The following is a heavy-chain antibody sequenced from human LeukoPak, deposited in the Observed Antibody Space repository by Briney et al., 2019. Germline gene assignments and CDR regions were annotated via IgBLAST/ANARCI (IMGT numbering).Heavy chain of an antibody. D-gene: IGHD1-26*01. CDR1: GFTFSSYA. Sequence: GGSLRLSCAASGFTFSSYAMHWVRQAPGKGLEWVAVISYDGSNKYYADSVKGRFTIYRDNSKNTLYLQMNSLRAEDTAVYYCARDLLPSGSYFYFYYGMDVWGQGTTVTVSS. CDR3: ARDLLPSGSYFYFYYGMDV. CDR2: ISYDGSNK. J-gene: IGHJ6*02. V-gene: IGHV3-30-3*01.